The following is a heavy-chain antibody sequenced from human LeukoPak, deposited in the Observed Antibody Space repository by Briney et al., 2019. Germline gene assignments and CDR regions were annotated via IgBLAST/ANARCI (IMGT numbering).Heavy chain of an antibody. CDR3: ARDGGGSSWYEYYLDY. J-gene: IGHJ4*02. D-gene: IGHD6-13*01. Sequence: GGSLRLSCAAAGFTFRSYWMHWVRHAPGKGLVWVSRINSDGSSPSYADSVKGRFTISRDNAKNTLYLQMNSLRAEDTAVYYCARDGGGSSWYEYYLDYWGQGTLVTISS. CDR2: INSDGSSP. CDR1: GFTFRSYW. V-gene: IGHV3-74*01.